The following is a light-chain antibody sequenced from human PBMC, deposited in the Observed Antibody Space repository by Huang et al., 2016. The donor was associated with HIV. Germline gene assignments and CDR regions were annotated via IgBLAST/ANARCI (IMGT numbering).Light chain of an antibody. J-gene: IGKJ1*01. Sequence: EIVMTQSPATLSASPGERATLSCRASQSVSNNLAWYQQKPGQAPRLLIYAASTRATGIPARFSGSGSGTEFSLTISSLESEDFAVYHCQQYDNWPRTFGQGTKVEFK. V-gene: IGKV3-15*01. CDR3: QQYDNWPRT. CDR1: QSVSNN. CDR2: AAS.